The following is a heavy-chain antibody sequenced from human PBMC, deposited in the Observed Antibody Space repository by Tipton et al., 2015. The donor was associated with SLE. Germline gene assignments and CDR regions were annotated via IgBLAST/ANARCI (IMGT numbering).Heavy chain of an antibody. Sequence: TLSLTCTVSGGSISSGSYYWSWIRQPAGKGLEWIGRTYTSGSTNYNPSLKSRVTISVDTSKNQFSLKLSSVTAADTAVYYCARVPVAGTREYFHQWGQGTLVTVSS. CDR2: TYTSGST. V-gene: IGHV4-61*02. D-gene: IGHD6-13*01. J-gene: IGHJ1*01. CDR3: ARVPVAGTREYFHQ. CDR1: GGSISSGSYY.